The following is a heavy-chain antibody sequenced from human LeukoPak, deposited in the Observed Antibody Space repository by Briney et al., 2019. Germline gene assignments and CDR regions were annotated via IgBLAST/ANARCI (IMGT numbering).Heavy chain of an antibody. D-gene: IGHD3-10*01. Sequence: GGSLRLSCAASGFTFSSYSMNWVRQAPGKGLEWVGRIKTKGDGETTEYAAPVKGRFTISRDDSKNTLYLQMNSLKTEDTAVYYCTPDLGTVATVRGFMGVDYWGQGTLVTISS. CDR1: GFTFSSYS. CDR3: TPDLGTVATVRGFMGVDY. J-gene: IGHJ4*02. V-gene: IGHV3-15*01. CDR2: IKTKGDGETT.